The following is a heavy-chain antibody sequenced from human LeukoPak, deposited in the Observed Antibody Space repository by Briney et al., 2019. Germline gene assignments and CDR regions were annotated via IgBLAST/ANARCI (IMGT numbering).Heavy chain of an antibody. V-gene: IGHV4-39*01. Sequence: SETLSLTCTVSGGSISSSSYYWGWIRQPPGKGLEWIGSIYYSGGTYYNPSLKSRVTISVDTSKNQFSLKLSSVTAADTAVYYCARHGGLGELNLDYWGQGTLVTVSS. CDR1: GGSISSSSYY. D-gene: IGHD3-10*01. CDR3: ARHGGLGELNLDY. J-gene: IGHJ4*02. CDR2: IYYSGGT.